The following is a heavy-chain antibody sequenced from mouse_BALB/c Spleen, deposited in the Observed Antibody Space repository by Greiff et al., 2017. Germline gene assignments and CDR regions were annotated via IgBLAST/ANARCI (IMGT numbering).Heavy chain of an antibody. D-gene: IGHD1-1*01. V-gene: IGHV5-9-4*01. CDR3: AREDYGSSVAY. J-gene: IGHJ3*01. CDR2: ISSGGSYT. Sequence: DVMLVESGGGLVKPGGSLKLSCAASGFTFSSYAMSWVRQSPEKRLEWVAEISSGGSYTYYPDTVTGRFTISRDNAKNTLYLEMSSLRSEDTAMYYCAREDYGSSVAYWGQGTLVTVSA. CDR1: GFTFSSYA.